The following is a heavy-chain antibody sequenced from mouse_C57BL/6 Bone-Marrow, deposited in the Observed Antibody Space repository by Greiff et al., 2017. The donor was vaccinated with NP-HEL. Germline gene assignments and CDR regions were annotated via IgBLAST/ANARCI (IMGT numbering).Heavy chain of an antibody. Sequence: VQLQQPGAELVKPGASVKMSCKASGYTFTSYWITWVKQRPGQGLEWIGDIYPGSGSTNYNEKFKSKATLTVDTSSSTAYMQLSSLTSEDSAVYYCARVITTEWYFDVWGTGTTVTVSS. V-gene: IGHV1-55*01. CDR2: IYPGSGST. CDR1: GYTFTSYW. J-gene: IGHJ1*03. CDR3: ARVITTEWYFDV. D-gene: IGHD1-1*01.